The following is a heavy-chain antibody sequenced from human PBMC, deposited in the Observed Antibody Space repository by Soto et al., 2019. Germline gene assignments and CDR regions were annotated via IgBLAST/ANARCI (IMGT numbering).Heavy chain of an antibody. CDR1: GYTFTSYD. CDR3: ASEYSSGWSKD. D-gene: IGHD6-19*01. CDR2: MKPNSGNT. V-gene: IGHV1-8*01. Sequence: QVQLVQSGAEVKKPGASVKVSCKASGYTFTSYDINWVRQATGQGLEWMGWMKPNSGNTGYAQKFQGRATMTRNTSISTAYMGLSRLRSSDTAVYYCASEYSSGWSKDCGQGTVVTVSS. J-gene: IGHJ4*01.